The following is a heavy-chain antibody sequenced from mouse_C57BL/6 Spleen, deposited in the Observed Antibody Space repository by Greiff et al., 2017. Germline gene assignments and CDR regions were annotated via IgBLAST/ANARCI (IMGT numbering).Heavy chain of an antibody. CDR3: ARITTVVATDFDV. J-gene: IGHJ1*03. Sequence: QVQLMQSGAELVRPGSSVKLSCKASGYTFTSYWMHWVKQRPIQGLEWIGNIDTSDSETHYNQKFKDKATLTVDKSSSTAYMQLSSLTSENSAVYYCARITTVVATDFDVWGTGTTVTVSS. D-gene: IGHD1-1*01. CDR1: GYTFTSYW. V-gene: IGHV1-52*01. CDR2: IDTSDSET.